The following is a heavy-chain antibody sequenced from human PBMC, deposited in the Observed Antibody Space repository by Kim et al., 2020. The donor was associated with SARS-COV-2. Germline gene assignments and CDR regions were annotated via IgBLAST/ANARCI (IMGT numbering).Heavy chain of an antibody. V-gene: IGHV3-7*01. CDR2: IKQDGSEK. D-gene: IGHD3-9*01. CDR3: ARDGDKEYYDILTGPSLYGMDV. Sequence: GGSLRLSCAASGFTFSSYWMSWVRQAPGKGLEWVANIKQDGSEKYYVDSVKGRFTISRDNAKNSLYLQMNSLRAEDTAVYYCARDGDKEYYDILTGPSLYGMDVWGQGTTVTVSS. J-gene: IGHJ6*02. CDR1: GFTFSSYW.